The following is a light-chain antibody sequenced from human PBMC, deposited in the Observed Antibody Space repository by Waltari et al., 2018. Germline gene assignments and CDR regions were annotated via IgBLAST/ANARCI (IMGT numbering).Light chain of an antibody. V-gene: IGLV4-69*01. CDR3: QTWGTGGV. CDR1: SGHSSYA. CDR2: LNSDGSH. Sequence: QLVLTQSPSASASLGASVKLTCTLSSGHSSYAIAWQQQQPEKGPRYLMKLNSDGSHSKGDGIPDRFSGSSYGAERYLTISSLQSEDEADYYCQTWGTGGVFGGGTKLTVL. J-gene: IGLJ3*02.